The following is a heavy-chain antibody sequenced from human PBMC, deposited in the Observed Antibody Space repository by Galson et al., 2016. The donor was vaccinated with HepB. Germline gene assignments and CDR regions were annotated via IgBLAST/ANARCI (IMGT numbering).Heavy chain of an antibody. J-gene: IGHJ5*02. Sequence: SLRLSCAASGFSLSSYWMSWVRQAPGKGLEWVASIDQSERERDYVDSVKGRLTISRDNAKNALYLQMNSLRVEDTAVYHCVRKRYYYENKKGWFDLWGPGALVTVSP. D-gene: IGHD3-22*01. V-gene: IGHV3-7*03. CDR3: VRKRYYYENKKGWFDL. CDR2: IDQSERER. CDR1: GFSLSSYW.